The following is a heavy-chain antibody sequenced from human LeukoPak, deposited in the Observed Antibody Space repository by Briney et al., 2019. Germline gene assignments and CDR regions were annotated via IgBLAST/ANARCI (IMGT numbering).Heavy chain of an antibody. CDR1: GGSVSSYY. Sequence: PSETLSLTCTVSGGSVSSYYWSWIRQPPGKGLEWIGYIYYSGSTKYNPSLKSRVTISVDTSKNQFSLKLSSVTAAGTAVYYCARYRGKATVSSLDWFDPWGQGTLVTVSS. J-gene: IGHJ5*02. CDR3: ARYRGKATVSSLDWFDP. V-gene: IGHV4-59*02. D-gene: IGHD4-11*01. CDR2: IYYSGST.